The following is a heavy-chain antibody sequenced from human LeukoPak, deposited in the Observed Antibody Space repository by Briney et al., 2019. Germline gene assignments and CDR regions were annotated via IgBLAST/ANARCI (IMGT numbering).Heavy chain of an antibody. Sequence: PGGSLRLSCAASGFTFSSYSMNWVRQAPGKGLEWVSSISSSSSYIYYADSVKGRFTISRDNAKNSLYLQMNSLRAEDTAVYYCASGADYYDSSGYPGDYWGQGTLVTVSS. CDR2: ISSSSSYI. CDR1: GFTFSSYS. V-gene: IGHV3-21*01. CDR3: ASGADYYDSSGYPGDY. J-gene: IGHJ4*02. D-gene: IGHD3-22*01.